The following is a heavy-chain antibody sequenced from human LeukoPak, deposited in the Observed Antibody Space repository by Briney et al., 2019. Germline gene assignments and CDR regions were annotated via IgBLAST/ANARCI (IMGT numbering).Heavy chain of an antibody. Sequence: PSQTLSLTCTVSGGSISSGSYYWSWIRQPAGKGLEWIGRIYTSGSTNYNPSLKSRVTISVDTSKNQFSLKLSSVTAADTAVYYCARGGVGGNYYYYYYMDVWGKGTTVTVSS. CDR2: IYTSGST. CDR1: GGSISSGSYY. J-gene: IGHJ6*03. CDR3: ARGGVGGNYYYYYYMDV. D-gene: IGHD4-23*01. V-gene: IGHV4-61*02.